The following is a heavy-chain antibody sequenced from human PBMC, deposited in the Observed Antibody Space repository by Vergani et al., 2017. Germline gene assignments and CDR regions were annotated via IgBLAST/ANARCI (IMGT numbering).Heavy chain of an antibody. Sequence: EVQVVESGGGLIKPGGSLRLSCVVSGITFKKAWINWVRQAPGKGLEWIGRIRSKNDGGTADYAAPLKGRFTISRDDSKDSAFLLVNNLKTEDTAVYFCYTDYQDYWGQGTLVTVSS. D-gene: IGHD4-11*01. V-gene: IGHV3-15*01. J-gene: IGHJ4*02. CDR1: GITFKKAW. CDR3: YTDYQDY. CDR2: IRSKNDGGTA.